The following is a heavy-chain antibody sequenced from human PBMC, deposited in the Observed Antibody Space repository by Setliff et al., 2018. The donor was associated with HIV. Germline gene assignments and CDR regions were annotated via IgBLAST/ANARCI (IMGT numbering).Heavy chain of an antibody. J-gene: IGHJ6*03. CDR2: LFYNGNT. Sequence: SETLSLTCTVSGGSISNNSYYWGWVRQPPGKGLELIGNLFYNGNTYYNPSLKSRVTISVDTSKNQFSLKLSSVTAADTAVYYCARCYYNFWSGYPLDYMDVWGKGTTVTVSS. D-gene: IGHD3-3*01. V-gene: IGHV4-39*01. CDR1: GGSISNNSYY. CDR3: ARCYYNFWSGYPLDYMDV.